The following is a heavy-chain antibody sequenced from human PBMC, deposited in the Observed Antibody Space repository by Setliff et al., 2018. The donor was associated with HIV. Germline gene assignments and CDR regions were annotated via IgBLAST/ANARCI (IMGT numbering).Heavy chain of an antibody. CDR3: ARGIKAFRYFDNGGYSRLEYFQH. D-gene: IGHD3-22*01. V-gene: IGHV1-69*13. J-gene: IGHJ1*01. CDR2: IIPIFGTP. Sequence: SVKVSCKASGGTFSSYGISWVRQAPGQGLEWMGGIIPIFGTPNYALKFQDRVTITADESTTTAYMELSSLRSEDTAVYYCARGIKAFRYFDNGGYSRLEYFQHWGQGALVT. CDR1: GGTFSSYG.